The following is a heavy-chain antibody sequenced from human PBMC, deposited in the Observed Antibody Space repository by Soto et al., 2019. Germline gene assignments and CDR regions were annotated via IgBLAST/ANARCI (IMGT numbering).Heavy chain of an antibody. CDR3: ARDPVRIAAAVPYYYGMDV. V-gene: IGHV1-69*13. CDR2: IIPIFGTA. Sequence: ASVKVSCKASGGTFSSYAISWVRQAPGQGLEWMGGIIPIFGTANYAQKFQGRVTITADESTSTAYMELSSLRSEDTAVYYCARDPVRIAAAVPYYYGMDVWGQGTTVTVSS. D-gene: IGHD6-13*01. CDR1: GGTFSSYA. J-gene: IGHJ6*02.